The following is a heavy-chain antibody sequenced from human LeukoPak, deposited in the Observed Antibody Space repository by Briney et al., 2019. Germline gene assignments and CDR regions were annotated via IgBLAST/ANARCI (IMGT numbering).Heavy chain of an antibody. CDR1: GGSIGSGGYY. CDR3: ARAPDFVGYSSSWYLSDFDY. CDR2: IYYSGST. D-gene: IGHD6-13*01. V-gene: IGHV4-31*03. Sequence: PSETLSLTCTVSGGSIGSGGYYWSWIRQHPGKGLEWIGYIYYSGSTYYNPSLKSRVTISVDTSKNQFSLKPSSVTAADTAVYYCARAPDFVGYSSSWYLSDFDYWGQGTLVTVSS. J-gene: IGHJ4*02.